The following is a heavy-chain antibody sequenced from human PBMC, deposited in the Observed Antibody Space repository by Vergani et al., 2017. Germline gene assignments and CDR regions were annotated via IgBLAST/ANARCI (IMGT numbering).Heavy chain of an antibody. CDR3: ARDHGDYPSFDY. V-gene: IGHV3-21*01. J-gene: IGHJ4*02. Sequence: EVQLLESGGGLVQPGGSLRLSCAASGFTFSSYSMNWVRQAPGKGLEWVSSISSSSSYIYYADSVKGRFTISRDNAKNSLYLQMNSLRAEDTAVYYCARDHGDYPSFDYWGQGTLVTVSS. D-gene: IGHD4-17*01. CDR2: ISSSSSYI. CDR1: GFTFSSYS.